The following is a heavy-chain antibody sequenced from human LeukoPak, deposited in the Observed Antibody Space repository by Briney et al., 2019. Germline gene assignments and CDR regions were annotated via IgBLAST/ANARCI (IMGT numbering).Heavy chain of an antibody. J-gene: IGHJ6*03. D-gene: IGHD3-16*01. CDR2: IMYDGSDK. Sequence: GGSLRLSCAASGFTFSSNDMNWVRQAPGKGLEWVAFIMYDGSDKYYADSVKGRFTISRDNSKNTLYLQMNSLRAEDTAVYYCAKDPTSHYYYYYMDVWGKGTTVTVSS. V-gene: IGHV3-30*02. CDR3: AKDPTSHYYYYYMDV. CDR1: GFTFSSND.